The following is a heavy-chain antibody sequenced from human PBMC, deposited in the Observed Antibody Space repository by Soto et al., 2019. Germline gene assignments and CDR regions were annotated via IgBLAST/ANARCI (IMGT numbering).Heavy chain of an antibody. V-gene: IGHV4-59*01. D-gene: IGHD1-7*01. J-gene: IGHJ6*02. Sequence: LTCTVSGGSISSYYWSWIRQPPGKGLEWIGYIYYSGSTNYNPSLKSRVTISVDTSKNQFSLRLSSVTAADTAVYYCARDTRTGTGPYYYYGMDVWGQGTTVTVSS. CDR1: GGSISSYY. CDR2: IYYSGST. CDR3: ARDTRTGTGPYYYYGMDV.